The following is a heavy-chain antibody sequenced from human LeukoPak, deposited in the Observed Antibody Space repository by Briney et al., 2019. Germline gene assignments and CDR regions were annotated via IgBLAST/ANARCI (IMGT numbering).Heavy chain of an antibody. J-gene: IGHJ6*02. CDR3: SRGPIQLWIHNGVDV. V-gene: IGHV3-49*04. Sequence: GGSLRLSCTASGFTFGDHAMSWVRQAPGKGLEWVGFIRSKAYGGTTEYAASVKGRFTISRDDSKSIAYLQMNSLKSEDTAVYYCSRGPIQLWIHNGVDVWGQGTTVTVSS. CDR2: IRSKAYGGTT. D-gene: IGHD5-18*01. CDR1: GFTFGDHA.